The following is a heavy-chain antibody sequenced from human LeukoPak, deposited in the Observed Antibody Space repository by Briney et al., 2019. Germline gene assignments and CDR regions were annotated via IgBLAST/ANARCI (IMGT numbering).Heavy chain of an antibody. CDR2: IIPIFGTA. D-gene: IGHD3-10*01. J-gene: IGHJ5*02. V-gene: IGHV1-69*01. CDR3: ARDRRFGEFYDP. CDR1: GGTFSSYA. Sequence: GASVKVSCKASGGTFSSYAISWVRQAPGQGLEWMGGIIPIFGTANYAQKFQGRVTITADESTSTAYMELSSLRSEDTAVYYCARDRRFGEFYDPWGQGTLVTVSS.